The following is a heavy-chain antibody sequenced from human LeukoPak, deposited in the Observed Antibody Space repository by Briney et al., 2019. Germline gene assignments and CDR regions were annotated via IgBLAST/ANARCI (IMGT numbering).Heavy chain of an antibody. V-gene: IGHV4-34*01. CDR3: ARHGTYYYDSSGYYPSGYYFDY. Sequence: SETLSLTCAVYGGSFSGYYWSWIRQPPGKGLEWIGEINHSGSTNYNPSLKSRVTISVDTSKNQFSLKLSSVTAADTAVYYCARHGTYYYDSSGYYPSGYYFDYWGQGTLVTVSS. J-gene: IGHJ4*02. CDR2: INHSGST. D-gene: IGHD3-22*01. CDR1: GGSFSGYY.